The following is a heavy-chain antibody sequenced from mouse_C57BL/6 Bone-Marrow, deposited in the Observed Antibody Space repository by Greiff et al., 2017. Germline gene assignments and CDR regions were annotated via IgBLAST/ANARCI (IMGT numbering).Heavy chain of an antibody. Sequence: VQLQQSGAELARPGASVKLSCKASGYTFTSYGISWVKQRTGQGLEWIGEIYPRSGNPYYNEKFKGKATLTADKSSSTAYMELRSLTSEDSAVYFCARSVRLLAWFAYWGQGTLVTVSA. V-gene: IGHV1-81*01. D-gene: IGHD2-3*01. CDR2: IYPRSGNP. CDR3: ARSVRLLAWFAY. J-gene: IGHJ3*01. CDR1: GYTFTSYG.